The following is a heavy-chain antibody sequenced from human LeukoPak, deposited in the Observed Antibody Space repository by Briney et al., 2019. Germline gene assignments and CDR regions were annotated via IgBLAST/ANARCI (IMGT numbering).Heavy chain of an antibody. D-gene: IGHD5-18*01. Sequence: GDSVKVSCKASGYTFTGYFMHWVRQAPGQGLEWMGWINPNSGGTNYAQKFQGRVTMTRDTSISTACMELSRLRSDDTAVYYCAGGGYSYDSGLNWFDPWGQGTLVTVSS. V-gene: IGHV1-2*02. CDR1: GYTFTGYF. CDR3: AGGGYSYDSGLNWFDP. J-gene: IGHJ5*02. CDR2: INPNSGGT.